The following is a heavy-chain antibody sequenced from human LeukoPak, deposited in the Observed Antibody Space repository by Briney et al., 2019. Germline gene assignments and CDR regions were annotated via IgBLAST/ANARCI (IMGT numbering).Heavy chain of an antibody. V-gene: IGHV3-23*01. Sequence: GGSLRLSCAASGFTFSSYAMSWVRQAPGKGLEWVSAISGSGGSTYYADSVKGRFTISRDNSKDTLYLQMNSLRAEDTAVYYCAKGGVGDYAEFDYWGQGTLVTVSS. J-gene: IGHJ4*02. CDR3: AKGGVGDYAEFDY. CDR2: ISGSGGST. D-gene: IGHD4-17*01. CDR1: GFTFSSYA.